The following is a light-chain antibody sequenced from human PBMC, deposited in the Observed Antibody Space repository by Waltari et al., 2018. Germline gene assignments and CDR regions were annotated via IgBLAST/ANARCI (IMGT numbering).Light chain of an antibody. CDR2: AVS. V-gene: IGLV2-14*01. CDR1: NADIGTYDS. J-gene: IGLJ3*02. CDR3: SSFTATVTPHWV. Sequence: QSALTQPASVSGSPGQSITISCSGTNADIGTYDSVSWFQHHPGQAPKLILYAVSNRPSVVSSRFSGSKADNPASLTISGLHPEDEADYYCSSFTATVTPHWVFGGGTKLTVL.